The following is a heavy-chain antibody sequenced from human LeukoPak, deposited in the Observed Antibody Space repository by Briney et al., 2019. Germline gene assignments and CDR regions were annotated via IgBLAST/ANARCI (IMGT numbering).Heavy chain of an antibody. CDR1: GFTFDDYA. J-gene: IGHJ6*03. CDR2: ISWNSGSI. V-gene: IGHV3-9*01. Sequence: PGGSLRLSCAASGFTFDDYAMHWVRQAPGKGLEWVSGISWNSGSIGYAASVRGRFTISRDNAKNSLYLQMNSLRAEDTALYYCARADSSIAARLSRSSIFNYYYYMDVWGKGTTVTVSS. CDR3: ARADSSIAARLSRSSIFNYYYYMDV. D-gene: IGHD6-6*01.